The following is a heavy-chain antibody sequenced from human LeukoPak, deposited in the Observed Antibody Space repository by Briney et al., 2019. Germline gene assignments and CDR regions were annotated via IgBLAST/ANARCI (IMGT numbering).Heavy chain of an antibody. CDR3: ARRIPVAGLDY. D-gene: IGHD6-19*01. V-gene: IGHV3-30-3*01. CDR2: ISYDGSNK. CDR1: GFTFSSYA. J-gene: IGHJ4*02. Sequence: GGSLRLSCAASGFTFSSYAMHRVRQAPGKGPEWVAVISYDGSNKYYADSVKGRFTISRDNSKNTLYLQMNSLRAEDTAVYYCARRIPVAGLDYWGQGTLVTVSS.